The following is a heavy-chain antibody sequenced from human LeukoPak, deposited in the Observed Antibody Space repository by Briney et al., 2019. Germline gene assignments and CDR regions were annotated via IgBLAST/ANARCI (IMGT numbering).Heavy chain of an antibody. Sequence: GGSLRLSCELSGFTFTSHWMSWVRQVPRKGLEWVAKINTDGREKFYMDSVKGRSTISRHHAKNSLSLQMNSLRAEHTAVYYCARDQGYCTSVNCRGDAFDVWGQGSMVSVSS. CDR2: INTDGREK. D-gene: IGHD2-8*02. J-gene: IGHJ3*01. V-gene: IGHV3-7*01. CDR3: ARDQGYCTSVNCRGDAFDV. CDR1: GFTFTSHW.